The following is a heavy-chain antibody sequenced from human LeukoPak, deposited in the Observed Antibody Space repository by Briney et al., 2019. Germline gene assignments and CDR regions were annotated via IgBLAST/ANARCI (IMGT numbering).Heavy chain of an antibody. Sequence: PGGSLRLSCAASRFTFSSYAMSWVRQAPGKGLEWVSAISGSGGSTYYADSVKGRFTISRDNSKNTLYLQMNSLRAEDTAMYYCAKDILYRSAWYGGFDVWGQGTMVTVSS. V-gene: IGHV3-23*01. J-gene: IGHJ3*01. CDR1: RFTFSSYA. CDR3: AKDILYRSAWYGGFDV. CDR2: ISGSGGST. D-gene: IGHD6-19*01.